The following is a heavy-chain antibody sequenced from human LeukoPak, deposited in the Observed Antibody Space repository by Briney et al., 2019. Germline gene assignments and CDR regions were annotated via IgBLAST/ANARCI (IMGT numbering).Heavy chain of an antibody. V-gene: IGHV1-2*02. D-gene: IGHD6-13*01. Sequence: ASVKVSCKASGYTFSSYGISWVRQAPGQGLEWMGWINPNSGGTNYAQKFQGRVTMTRDTPISTAYMELSRLRSDDTAVYYCARGPLSAAGRFDYWGQGTLVTVSS. CDR1: GYTFSSYG. CDR3: ARGPLSAAGRFDY. J-gene: IGHJ4*02. CDR2: INPNSGGT.